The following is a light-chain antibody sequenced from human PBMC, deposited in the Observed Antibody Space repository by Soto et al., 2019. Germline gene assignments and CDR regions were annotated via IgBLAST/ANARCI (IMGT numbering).Light chain of an antibody. CDR3: CSYTGIYV. CDR1: SNDVGGYNF. J-gene: IGLJ2*01. CDR2: DVT. Sequence: QSALTQPRSVSGSPGQSVTISCTGTSNDVGGYNFVSWYQQYPGKAPKLIIYDVTKRPSGVPDRFSASKSANTASLTISGLQAEDEADYYCCSYTGIYVFGGGTKLTVL. V-gene: IGLV2-11*01.